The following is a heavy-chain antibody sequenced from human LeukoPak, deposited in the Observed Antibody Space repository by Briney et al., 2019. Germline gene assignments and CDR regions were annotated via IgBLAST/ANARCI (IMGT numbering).Heavy chain of an antibody. CDR2: ISSSSSYI. D-gene: IGHD1-1*01. CDR1: GFTFSSYS. Sequence: GGSLRLSCAASGFTFSSYSMNWVRQAPGKGLEWVSSISSSSSYIYYADSVKGRFTISRDNAKNSLYLQMNSLRAEDTAVYYCARGGPPHNLGWFDPWGQGTLVTVSS. CDR3: ARGGPPHNLGWFDP. V-gene: IGHV3-21*01. J-gene: IGHJ5*02.